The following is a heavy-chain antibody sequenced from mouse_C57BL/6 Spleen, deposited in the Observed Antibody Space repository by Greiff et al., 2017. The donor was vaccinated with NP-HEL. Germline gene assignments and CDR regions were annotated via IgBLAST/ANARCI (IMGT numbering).Heavy chain of an antibody. CDR3: ARAYGSSYGYAMDY. D-gene: IGHD1-1*01. V-gene: IGHV5-4*03. CDR2: ISDGGSYT. CDR1: GFTFSSYA. J-gene: IGHJ4*01. Sequence: EVMLVESGGGLVKPGGSLKLSCAASGFTFSSYAMSWVRQTPEKRLEWVATISDGGSYTYYPDNVKGRFTISRDNAKNNLYLQMSHLKSEDTAMYYCARAYGSSYGYAMDYWGQGTSVTVSS.